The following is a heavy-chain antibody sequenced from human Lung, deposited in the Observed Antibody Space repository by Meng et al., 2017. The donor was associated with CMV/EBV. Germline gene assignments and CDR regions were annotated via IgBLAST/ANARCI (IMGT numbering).Heavy chain of an antibody. J-gene: IGHJ1*01. Sequence: GLLRGSGPALGKPAETLSPTWAVSGDSITNHNWWAWVRQPPGKGLEWIGEIPHRGSSAYNPSLKSRVSMSIDKSKNQFSLKLTSVTAADTTVYHCLRRSGGSVWGQGTLVTVSS. CDR1: GDSITNHNW. D-gene: IGHD3-10*01. V-gene: IGHV4-4*02. CDR2: IPHRGSS. CDR3: LRRSGGSV.